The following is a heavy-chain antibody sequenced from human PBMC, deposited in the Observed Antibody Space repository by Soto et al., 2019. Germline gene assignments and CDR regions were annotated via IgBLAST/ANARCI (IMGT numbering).Heavy chain of an antibody. V-gene: IGHV3-21*01. D-gene: IGHD1-26*01. CDR2: ISSSSSYI. CDR3: ARQVGGANWFDP. Sequence: GGSLRLSCAASGFTFSSYSMSWVRQAPGKGLEWVSSISSSSSYIYYADSVKGRFTISRDNAKNSLYLQMNSLRAEDTAVYYCARQVGGANWFDPWGQGTLVTVSS. J-gene: IGHJ5*02. CDR1: GFTFSSYS.